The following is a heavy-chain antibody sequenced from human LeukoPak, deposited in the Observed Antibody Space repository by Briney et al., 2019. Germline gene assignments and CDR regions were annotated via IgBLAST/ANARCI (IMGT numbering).Heavy chain of an antibody. D-gene: IGHD2-15*01. J-gene: IGHJ4*02. V-gene: IGHV4-59*08. CDR1: GDSISSYY. CDR2: IYYSGST. CDR3: ARYTRIPDY. Sequence: SETLSLTRTVSGDSISSYYWNWVRQPPGKGLEWIGYIYYSGSTNCNPSPKSRVTISVDTSKNQFSLKLSSVTAADTAIYYCARYTRIPDYWGQGTLVTVTS.